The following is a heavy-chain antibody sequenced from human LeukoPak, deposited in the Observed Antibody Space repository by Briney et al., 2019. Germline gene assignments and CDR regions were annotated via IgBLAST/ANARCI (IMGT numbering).Heavy chain of an antibody. CDR1: GFSFSSYS. CDR3: AIPASTPPLFDY. Sequence: GGSLRLSCAASGFSFSSYSLNWVRQAPGKGLEWVSSISSSSSYIYYADSVKGRFTISRDNAKKSVYLQMNSLRAEDTAVYYCAIPASTPPLFDYWGQGTLVTVSS. D-gene: IGHD1-14*01. CDR2: ISSSSSYI. V-gene: IGHV3-21*01. J-gene: IGHJ4*02.